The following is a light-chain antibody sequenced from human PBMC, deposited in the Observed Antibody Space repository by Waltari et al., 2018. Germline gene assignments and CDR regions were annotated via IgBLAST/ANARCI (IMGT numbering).Light chain of an antibody. CDR2: DVS. V-gene: IGLV2-23*02. CDR3: CSYAGTNWV. J-gene: IGLJ3*02. CDR1: SSHLGGYNY. Sequence: QSALTQPASASASPGQSITISCTGSSSHLGGYNYVSWYQHHPGKAPKLMIYDVSKWPSGVSNRFSGSKSGNTAFLTISGLQTDDEADYYCCSYAGTNWVFGEGTKLTVL.